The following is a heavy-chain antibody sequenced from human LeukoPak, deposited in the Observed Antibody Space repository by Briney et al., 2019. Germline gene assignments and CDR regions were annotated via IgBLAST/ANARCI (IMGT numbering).Heavy chain of an antibody. CDR2: IYYSGST. CDR1: GDSISSSSYY. J-gene: IGHJ3*01. V-gene: IGHV4-39*01. D-gene: IGHD6-13*01. CDR3: ARISSSNWYNERGAFDV. Sequence: SETLSLTCTVSGDSISSSSYYWGWIRQPPGKGLEWIGSIYYSGSTYYKSSLKSRVTVSVGTSKNQFSLKLSSVTAADTAVYYCARISSSNWYNERGAFDVWGQGTMVTVSS.